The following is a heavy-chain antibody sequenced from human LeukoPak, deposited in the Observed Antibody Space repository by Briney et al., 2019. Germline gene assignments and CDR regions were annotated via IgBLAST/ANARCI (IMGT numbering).Heavy chain of an antibody. CDR2: LIPIYGSA. CDR1: GGSFTFTSHA. V-gene: IGHV1-69*13. Sequence: SVKVSCKASGGSFTFTSHAIRWVRQAPGQGLEWMGGLIPIYGSANYAQKFQGRLTITSDGSTRTVYMELSSLRPEDSAVHYCAGFFYDNSGDAFDLWGQGTMVTVSS. D-gene: IGHD3-22*01. CDR3: AGFFYDNSGDAFDL. J-gene: IGHJ3*01.